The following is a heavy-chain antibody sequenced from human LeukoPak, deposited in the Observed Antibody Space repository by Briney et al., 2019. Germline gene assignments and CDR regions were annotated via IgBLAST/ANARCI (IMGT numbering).Heavy chain of an antibody. J-gene: IGHJ6*03. V-gene: IGHV4-38-2*01. D-gene: IGHD2-21*02. CDR1: DYSINSGHY. Sequence: SETLSLTCAVSDYSINSGHYWGWIRQPPGKGLEWIGSIYHSGRTYYNPSLKSRVTTSVDTSKNQFSLKLTSVTAADTAVYYCARTYCGGDCHTRYYYYYYMDVWGKGTTVTVSS. CDR3: ARTYCGGDCHTRYYYYYYMDV. CDR2: IYHSGRT.